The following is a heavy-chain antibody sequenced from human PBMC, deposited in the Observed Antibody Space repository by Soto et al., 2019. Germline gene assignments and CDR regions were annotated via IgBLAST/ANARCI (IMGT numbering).Heavy chain of an antibody. V-gene: IGHV4-59*01. D-gene: IGHD6-19*01. CDR1: GGSISSYY. Sequence: SETLSLTCTVSGGSISSYYWSWIRQPPGKGLEWIGYIDYSGRTNYNPSLKSRVTISVDTSKNQFSLKLSSVTAADTAVYYCASTVAGGLSFTYWGQGTLVTVSS. CDR3: ASTVAGGLSFTY. CDR2: IDYSGRT. J-gene: IGHJ4*02.